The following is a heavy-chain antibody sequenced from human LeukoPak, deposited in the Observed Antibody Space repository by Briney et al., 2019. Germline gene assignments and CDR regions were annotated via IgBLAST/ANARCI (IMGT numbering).Heavy chain of an antibody. CDR2: FSYDGSSK. D-gene: IGHD4-23*01. J-gene: IGHJ4*02. V-gene: IGHV3-30*07. Sequence: GRSLRLSCAASGFTFSSYAMHWVRQAPGKGREWVTLFSYDGSSKYYADSGKGRLTISRDNSKNTLNLQMNSLRAEDTAVYYCAKGYGGINSPFDYWGQGTLVTVSS. CDR1: GFTFSSYA. CDR3: AKGYGGINSPFDY.